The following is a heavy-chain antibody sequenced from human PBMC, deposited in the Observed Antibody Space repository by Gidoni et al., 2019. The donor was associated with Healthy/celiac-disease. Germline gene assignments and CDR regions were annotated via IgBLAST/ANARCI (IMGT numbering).Heavy chain of an antibody. CDR2: IYTSGST. D-gene: IGHD1-26*01. CDR3: ARGDWEGELLGGDWYYFDY. J-gene: IGHJ4*02. Sequence: QVQLQESGPGLVKPSETLSLTCTVSGCSISSSYWSWIRQPAGKGLEWIGRIYTSGSTNYNPSLKSRVTMSVDTSKNQFSLKLSSVTAADTAVYYCARGDWEGELLGGDWYYFDYWGQGTLVTVSS. CDR1: GCSISSSY. V-gene: IGHV4-4*07.